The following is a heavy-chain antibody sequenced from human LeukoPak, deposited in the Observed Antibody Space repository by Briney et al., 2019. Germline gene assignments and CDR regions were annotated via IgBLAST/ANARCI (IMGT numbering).Heavy chain of an antibody. D-gene: IGHD3-10*01. CDR3: ASWARYGSGSYQRSDAFDI. J-gene: IGHJ3*02. Sequence: PGGSLRLSCAASGFTFSSYWMSWVRQAPGKGLEWVANIKQDGSEKYYVDSVKGRFTISRDNAKNSLYLQMNSLRAEDTAVYYCASWARYGSGSYQRSDAFDIWGQGTMVTVSS. CDR2: IKQDGSEK. V-gene: IGHV3-7*01. CDR1: GFTFSSYW.